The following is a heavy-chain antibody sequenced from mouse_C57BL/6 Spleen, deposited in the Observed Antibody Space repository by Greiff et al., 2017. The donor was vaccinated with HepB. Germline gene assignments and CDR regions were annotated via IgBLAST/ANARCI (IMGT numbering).Heavy chain of an antibody. CDR3: ARDSSVHFDY. V-gene: IGHV1-82*01. D-gene: IGHD3-2*02. Sequence: VKLQESGPELVKPGASVKISCKASGYAFSSSWMNWVKQRPGKGLEWIGRIYPGDGDTNYNGKFKGKATLTADKSSSTAYMQLSSLTSEDSAVYFCARDSSVHFDYWGQGTTLTVSS. CDR2: IYPGDGDT. CDR1: GYAFSSSW. J-gene: IGHJ2*01.